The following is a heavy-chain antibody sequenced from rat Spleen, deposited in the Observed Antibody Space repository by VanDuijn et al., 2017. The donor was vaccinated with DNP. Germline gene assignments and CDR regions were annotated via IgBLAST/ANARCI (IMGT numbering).Heavy chain of an antibody. V-gene: IGHV3-1*01. CDR1: GFSIPSNY. CDR2: ISYSGST. CDR3: ARGDGTYYWSFDF. Sequence: EVQLQESGPGLVKPSQSLSLTCSVTGFSIPSNYRWNWIRKFPGNKMEWMGYISYSGSTSYNPSLKSRISITRDTSKNQFFLQLNSVTTEDTATYYCARGDGTYYWSFDFWGPGTMVTVSS. J-gene: IGHJ1*01. D-gene: IGHD2-5*01.